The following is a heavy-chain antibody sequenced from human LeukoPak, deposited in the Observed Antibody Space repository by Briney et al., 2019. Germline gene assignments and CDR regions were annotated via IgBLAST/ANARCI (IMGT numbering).Heavy chain of an antibody. D-gene: IGHD3-10*01. Sequence: SQTLSLTCTVSGGSISSGGYYWSWIRQHPGKGLEWIGYIYYSGSTYYNPSLKSRVTISVDTSKNQFSLKLSSVTAADTAVYYCARVGRITMVRGVIPKEFDYWGQGTLVTVSS. CDR1: GGSISSGGYY. CDR2: IYYSGST. CDR3: ARVGRITMVRGVIPKEFDY. V-gene: IGHV4-31*03. J-gene: IGHJ4*02.